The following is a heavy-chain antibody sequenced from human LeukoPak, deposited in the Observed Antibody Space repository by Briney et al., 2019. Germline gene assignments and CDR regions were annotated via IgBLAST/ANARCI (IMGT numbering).Heavy chain of an antibody. CDR1: GYTFTDYN. CDR2: MNPNTDST. J-gene: IGHJ3*02. D-gene: IGHD4-17*01. Sequence: GASVKVSCKTSGYTFTDYNVNWVRQATGQGLEWVGWMNPNTDSTDYAQTFQGRVTMTRNTSISTAYMELSSLGSEDTAVYYCARSDHYASGAFDIWGQGTMVTVSS. CDR3: ARSDHYASGAFDI. V-gene: IGHV1-8*01.